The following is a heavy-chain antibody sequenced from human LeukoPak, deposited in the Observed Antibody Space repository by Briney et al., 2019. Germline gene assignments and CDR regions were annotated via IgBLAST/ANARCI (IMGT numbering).Heavy chain of an antibody. CDR2: ISYSGTT. CDR1: GGSISSRPYY. CDR3: ARGPYSYDSSGAFDI. V-gene: IGHV4-39*07. J-gene: IGHJ3*02. Sequence: SSETLSLTCTVSGGSISSRPYYWGWVRQSPGKGLEWIGTISYSGTTYYNPSLKSRVTISLDTSKNQFSLKLSSVTAADTAVYFCARGPYSYDSSGAFDIWGQGTMVTVSS. D-gene: IGHD3-22*01.